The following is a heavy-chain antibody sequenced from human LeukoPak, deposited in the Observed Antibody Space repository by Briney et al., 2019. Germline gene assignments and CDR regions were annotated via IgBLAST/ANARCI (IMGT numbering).Heavy chain of an antibody. CDR2: INHSGST. CDR1: GGSFSGYY. CDR3: ARVCFFVWGSYRFRHYYYMDV. Sequence: SETLSLTCAVYGGSFSGYYWSWISQPPGKGLEWIGEINHSGSTNYNPSLKSRVTISVDTSKNQFSLKLSSVTAADTAVYYCARVCFFVWGSYRFRHYYYMDVWGKGTTVTISS. J-gene: IGHJ6*03. V-gene: IGHV4-34*01. D-gene: IGHD3-16*02.